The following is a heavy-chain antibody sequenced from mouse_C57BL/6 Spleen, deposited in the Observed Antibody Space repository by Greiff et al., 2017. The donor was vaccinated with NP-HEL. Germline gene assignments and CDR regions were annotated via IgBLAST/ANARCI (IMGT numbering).Heavy chain of an antibody. D-gene: IGHD4-1*01. CDR3: TREGTTPGTGTGAY. V-gene: IGHV1-5*01. CDR1: GYTFTSYW. CDR2: IYPGNSDT. J-gene: IGHJ3*01. Sequence: VQLQQSGTVLARPGASVKMSCKTSGYTFTSYWMHWVKQRPGQGLEWIGAIYPGNSDTSYNQKFKGKAKLTAVTSASTAYMELSSLTNEDSAVYYCTREGTTPGTGTGAYWGQGTLVTVSA.